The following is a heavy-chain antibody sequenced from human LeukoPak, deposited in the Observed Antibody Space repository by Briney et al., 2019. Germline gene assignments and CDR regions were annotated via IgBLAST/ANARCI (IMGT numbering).Heavy chain of an antibody. Sequence: ASVEVSCKVSGFTFTSSAMQWVRQARGRRLEWIGWIVVGCGNTNYAQKFQERVTITRDMPTSTPHIELSSLRSEDTAVYYCAADRPKQDYYDFWSGYYGEGMEAFDIWGQGTMVTVSS. CDR2: IVVGCGNT. D-gene: IGHD3-3*01. CDR3: AADRPKQDYYDFWSGYYGEGMEAFDI. V-gene: IGHV1-58*02. CDR1: GFTFTSSA. J-gene: IGHJ3*02.